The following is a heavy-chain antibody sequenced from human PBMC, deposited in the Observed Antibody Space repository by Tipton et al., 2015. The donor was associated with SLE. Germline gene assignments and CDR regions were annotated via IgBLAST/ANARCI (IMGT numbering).Heavy chain of an antibody. CDR2: ISYDGSNQ. Sequence: SLRLSCAASGFAFSIYAMHWVRQAPGKGLEWVAVISYDGSNQYYADSVKGRFTISRDNSKNTLYLQMNSLRAEDTAVYYCATMASPYYGMDVWGQGTTVTVSS. CDR1: GFAFSIYA. D-gene: IGHD5-24*01. CDR3: ATMASPYYGMDV. V-gene: IGHV3-30*04. J-gene: IGHJ6*02.